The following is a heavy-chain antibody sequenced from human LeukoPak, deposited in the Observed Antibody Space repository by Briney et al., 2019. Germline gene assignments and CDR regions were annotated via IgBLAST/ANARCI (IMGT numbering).Heavy chain of an antibody. D-gene: IGHD1-26*01. J-gene: IGHJ3*02. CDR2: ISGSGGST. V-gene: IGHV3-23*01. Sequence: PGGSLRLSCAASGFTFSSYAMSWVRQAPGKGLEWVSAISGSGGSTYYADSVKGRFTISRDNAKNSLYLQMNSLRAEDTAVYYCARDLARWELQSDAFDIWGQGTMVTVSS. CDR1: GFTFSSYA. CDR3: ARDLARWELQSDAFDI.